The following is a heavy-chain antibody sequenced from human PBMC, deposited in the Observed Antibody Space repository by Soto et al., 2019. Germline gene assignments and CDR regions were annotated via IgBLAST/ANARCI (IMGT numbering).Heavy chain of an antibody. CDR2: ISWNSGSI. CDR1: GFTFDDYA. Sequence: EVQLVESGGGLVQPGRSLRLSCAASGFTFDDYAVHWVRQAPGKGLEWVSGISWNSGSIGYADSVKGRFTISRDNAKNSVYLQMNSLRAEDTVLYYCAKDSTYMGDGDEFEYYYMDVWGKGTTVTVSS. J-gene: IGHJ6*03. D-gene: IGHD4-17*01. CDR3: AKDSTYMGDGDEFEYYYMDV. V-gene: IGHV3-9*01.